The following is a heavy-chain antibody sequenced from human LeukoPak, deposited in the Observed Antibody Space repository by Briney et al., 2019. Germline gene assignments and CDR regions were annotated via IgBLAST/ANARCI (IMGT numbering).Heavy chain of an antibody. D-gene: IGHD5-18*01. CDR2: INAGNGNT. V-gene: IGHV1-3*01. Sequence: ASVKVSCKASGYTFTSYAMHWVRQAPGQRLEWMGWINAGNGNTKYSQKFQGRVTITRDTSASTANMELSSLRSEDTAVYYCARGYSYGGGGVDYWGQGTLVTVSS. J-gene: IGHJ4*02. CDR1: GYTFTSYA. CDR3: ARGYSYGGGGVDY.